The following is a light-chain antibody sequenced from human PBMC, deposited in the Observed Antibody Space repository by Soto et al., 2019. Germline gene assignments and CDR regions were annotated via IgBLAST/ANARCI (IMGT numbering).Light chain of an antibody. CDR3: QQYNSYLLT. Sequence: GERVTITCRASQSISSWLAWYQQKPGKAPKLLIYDASSLESGVPSRFSGSGSGTEFTLTISSLQPDDFATYYCQQYNSYLLTFGQGTRLEIK. CDR2: DAS. CDR1: QSISSW. J-gene: IGKJ5*01. V-gene: IGKV1-5*01.